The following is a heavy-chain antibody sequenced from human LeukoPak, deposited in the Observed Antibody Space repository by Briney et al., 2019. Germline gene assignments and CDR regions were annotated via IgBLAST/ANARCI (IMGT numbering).Heavy chain of an antibody. J-gene: IGHJ4*02. CDR3: ARPQGYGSGSYYPF. CDR1: GGSISSYY. D-gene: IGHD3-10*01. V-gene: IGHV4-4*07. CDR2: IYTSGST. Sequence: SETLSLTCTVSGGSISSYYWSWIRQPAGKGLEWIGRIYTSGSTNYNPSLKSRVTISVDTSKNQFSLKLSSVTAADTAVYYCARPQGYGSGSYYPFWGQGTLVTVSS.